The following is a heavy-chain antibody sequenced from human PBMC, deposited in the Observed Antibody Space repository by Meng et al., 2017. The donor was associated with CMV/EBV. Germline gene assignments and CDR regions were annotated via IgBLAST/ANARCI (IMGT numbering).Heavy chain of an antibody. CDR2: IYSGGSST. CDR1: GFTFDDYA. CDR3: AREYYDSSGYYCAY. V-gene: IGHV3-23*03. D-gene: IGHD3-22*01. Sequence: GGSLRLSCAASGFTFDDYAMSWVRQAPGKGLEWVSVIYSGGSSTYYADSVKGRFTISRDNSKNTLYLQMNSLRAEDTAVYYCAREYYDSSGYYCAYWGQGTLVTVSS. J-gene: IGHJ4*02.